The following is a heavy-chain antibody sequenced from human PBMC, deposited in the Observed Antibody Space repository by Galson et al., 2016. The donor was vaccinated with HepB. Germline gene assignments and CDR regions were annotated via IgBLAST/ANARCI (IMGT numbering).Heavy chain of an antibody. D-gene: IGHD5-18*01. V-gene: IGHV3-48*03. CDR1: GFRFSDYN. Sequence: SLRLSCAASGFRFSDYNMNWVRQAPGKALEWISFISSSDINKYYADSVKGRFIISRDNAKNSLYLEMDALRAEDTAVYYRARDLGYKTHFDYWGQGTLVTVSS. CDR2: ISSSDINK. CDR3: ARDLGYKTHFDY. J-gene: IGHJ4*02.